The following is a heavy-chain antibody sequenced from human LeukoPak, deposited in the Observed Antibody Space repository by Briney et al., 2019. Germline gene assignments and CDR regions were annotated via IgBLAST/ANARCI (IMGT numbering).Heavy chain of an antibody. D-gene: IGHD2-15*01. J-gene: IGHJ4*02. CDR2: IYSGDST. V-gene: IGHV3-53*01. Sequence: GGSLRLSCAASGLTVSKNYMKWVRQAPGKGLEWVSLIYSGDSTYYADSVKGRFTISRDNPKNTVYLQMNNLRAEDTAVYYCARDRHCSGGSCSGLWGQETLVTFSS. CDR1: GLTVSKNY. CDR3: ARDRHCSGGSCSGL.